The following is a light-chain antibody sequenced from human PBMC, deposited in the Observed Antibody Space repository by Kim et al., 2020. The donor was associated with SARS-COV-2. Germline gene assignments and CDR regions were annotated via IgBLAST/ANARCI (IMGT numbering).Light chain of an antibody. Sequence: ASVGDRVNISGRDSQSIGGWLAWYQPKPGKAPELLIYEASSVESGVPSRCSGSGSGTEFTLTISSLQPDDAATYYGQHQSTYPSTFGQGTRLESK. V-gene: IGKV1-5*01. J-gene: IGKJ5*01. CDR3: QHQSTYPST. CDR1: QSIGGW. CDR2: EAS.